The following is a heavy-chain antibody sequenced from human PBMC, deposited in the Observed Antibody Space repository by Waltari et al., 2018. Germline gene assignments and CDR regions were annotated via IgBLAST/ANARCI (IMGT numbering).Heavy chain of an antibody. J-gene: IGHJ4*02. Sequence: QLKRQESGPGLVKPSETMSLTCTVPGGSISSSSYYWGWIRQPPGKGLECIGSIYYSGSTYYNPSLKSRVTISVDTSKNQFSLKLSSVTAADTAVYYCASVVGATLGYWGQGTLVTVSS. D-gene: IGHD1-26*01. CDR3: ASVVGATLGY. CDR1: GGSISSSSYY. CDR2: IYYSGST. V-gene: IGHV4-39*01.